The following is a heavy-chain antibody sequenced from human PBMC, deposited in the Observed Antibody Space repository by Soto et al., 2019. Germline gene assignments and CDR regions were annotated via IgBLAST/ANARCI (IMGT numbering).Heavy chain of an antibody. Sequence: SETLSLTCVVYGGSFSGYYYYWSWIRQPPGKGLEWIGEINHSGSTNYNSSLKSRVTISVDTSKNQFSLKLSSVTAADTALYYCARGGHFYGSGSYYFLAYWGQGTLVTVSS. D-gene: IGHD3-10*01. CDR1: GGSFSGYY. J-gene: IGHJ4*02. CDR2: INHSGST. CDR3: ARGGHFYGSGSYYFLAY. V-gene: IGHV4-34*01.